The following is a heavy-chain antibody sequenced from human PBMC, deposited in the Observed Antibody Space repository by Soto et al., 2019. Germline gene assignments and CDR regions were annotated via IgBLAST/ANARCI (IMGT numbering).Heavy chain of an antibody. Sequence: QVQLVQSGAEVKRPGSSVKVSCKASGDTFSFYSINWVRQAPGLGLEWMGRVNPILSMSNYAQRFQGRVTMTADKSTSTAYMDLSGLRSEDTAMYYCATSYGSGYRAFDHWGQGALVTVSS. D-gene: IGHD3-10*01. CDR1: GDTFSFYS. J-gene: IGHJ4*02. V-gene: IGHV1-69*04. CDR3: ATSYGSGYRAFDH. CDR2: VNPILSMS.